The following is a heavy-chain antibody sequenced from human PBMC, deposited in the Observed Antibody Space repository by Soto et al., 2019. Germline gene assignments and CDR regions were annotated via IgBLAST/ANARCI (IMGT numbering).Heavy chain of an antibody. V-gene: IGHV3-23*01. CDR1: GFTFSSYA. D-gene: IGHD3-9*01. Sequence: EVQLLESGGGLVQPGESLKISCAVSGFTFSSYAMSWVRQAPGKGLEWVSGISGTGRVKNYAESVKGRFTISRDNPKNTLSLEMKSLRAEDTAVYYCAKDVHYDIVTGIEYFDHWGQGTLVTVSS. J-gene: IGHJ1*01. CDR3: AKDVHYDIVTGIEYFDH. CDR2: ISGTGRVK.